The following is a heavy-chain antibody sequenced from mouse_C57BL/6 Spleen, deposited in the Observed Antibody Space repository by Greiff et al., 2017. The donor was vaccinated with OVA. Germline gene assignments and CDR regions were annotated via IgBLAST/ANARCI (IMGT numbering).Heavy chain of an antibody. J-gene: IGHJ3*01. CDR1: GYSITSGYY. Sequence: DVQLQESGPGLVKPSQSLSLTCSVTGYSITSGYYWNWIRQFPGNKLEWMGYISYDGSNNYNPSLKNRISITRDTSKNQFFLKLNSVTTEDTATYYCAREGDGAWFAYWGQGTLVTVSA. D-gene: IGHD3-3*01. V-gene: IGHV3-6*01. CDR3: AREGDGAWFAY. CDR2: ISYDGSN.